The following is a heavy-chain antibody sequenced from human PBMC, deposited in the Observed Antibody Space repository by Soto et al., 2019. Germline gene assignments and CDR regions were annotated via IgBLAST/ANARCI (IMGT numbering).Heavy chain of an antibody. CDR3: IRGGSPYYYDY. J-gene: IGHJ4*02. CDR2: ILSKAGNYAT. Sequence: EVQLVESGGGLVQPGGSLKLSCAASGFIFSGSAVHWVRQASGKGLEWVGRILSKAGNYATAYPASMKGRLTISRDDSENTAFLQMNNLKTEDTAVDYCIRGGSPYYYDYWGQGTLVAVSS. V-gene: IGHV3-73*01. CDR1: GFIFSGSA.